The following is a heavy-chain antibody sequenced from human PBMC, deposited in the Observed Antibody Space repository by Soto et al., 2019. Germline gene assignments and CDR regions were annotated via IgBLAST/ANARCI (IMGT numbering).Heavy chain of an antibody. CDR2: IYYSGST. Sequence: SETLSLTCTVSGGSISSSSYYWSWIRQPPGKGLEWIGYIYYSGSTNYNPSLKSRVTISVDTSKNQFSLKLSSVTAADTAVYYCARRISKRYSSGWYYFDYWAQRTLVTVSS. CDR3: ARRISKRYSSGWYYFDY. J-gene: IGHJ4*02. V-gene: IGHV4-61*01. D-gene: IGHD6-19*01. CDR1: GGSISSSSYY.